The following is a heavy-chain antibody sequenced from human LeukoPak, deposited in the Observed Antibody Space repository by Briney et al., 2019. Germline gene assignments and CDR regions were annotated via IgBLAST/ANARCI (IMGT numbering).Heavy chain of an antibody. D-gene: IGHD6-13*01. Sequence: ASVKVSCKASGYTFTGYYIHWVRQAPGQGLEWMGRIKPDSGATNYAQKFQGRVTTTEDASTDTAYMELSSLRSEDTAVYYCATTPGAAAGWFDPWGQGTLVTVSS. J-gene: IGHJ5*02. CDR2: IKPDSGAT. CDR3: ATTPGAAAGWFDP. CDR1: GYTFTGYY. V-gene: IGHV1-2*06.